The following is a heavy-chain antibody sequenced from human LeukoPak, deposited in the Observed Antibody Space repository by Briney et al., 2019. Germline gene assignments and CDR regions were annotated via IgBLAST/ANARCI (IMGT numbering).Heavy chain of an antibody. CDR2: IYSGGST. CDR3: ARGPSPAQEQWPGDGFDN. D-gene: IGHD6-19*01. CDR1: GFTVSSNS. V-gene: IGHV3-53*01. Sequence: PGGSLRLSCAASGFTVSSNSMSWARQAPGRGLEWVSVIYSGGSTYYADSVKGRFTISRDNSKNTLYLQMNSLRAEDTAVYYCARGPSPAQEQWPGDGFDNWGQGTMVTVSS. J-gene: IGHJ3*02.